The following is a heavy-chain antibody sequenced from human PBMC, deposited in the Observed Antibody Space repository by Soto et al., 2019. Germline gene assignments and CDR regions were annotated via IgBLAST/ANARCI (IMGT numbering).Heavy chain of an antibody. CDR3: ARDYCSGGSCYFSYYFDY. V-gene: IGHV3-30-3*01. J-gene: IGHJ4*02. Sequence: PGGSLRLSCAASGFTFSSYAMHWVRQAPGKGLEWVAVISYDGSNKYYADSVKGRFTISRDNSKNTLYLQMNSLRAEDTAVYYCARDYCSGGSCYFSYYFDYWGQGTLVTVS. CDR1: GFTFSSYA. D-gene: IGHD2-15*01. CDR2: ISYDGSNK.